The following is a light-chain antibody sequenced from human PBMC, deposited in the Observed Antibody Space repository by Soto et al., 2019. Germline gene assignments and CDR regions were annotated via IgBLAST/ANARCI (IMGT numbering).Light chain of an antibody. Sequence: EIVLTQSPATLSLSPGERATLSCRASQSVGYHLAWYQQKPGQAPRLLIYDASNRATGIPARFSGSGSGTDFTLAISSLEPEDFAVYYCQQRSNWPPVTFGEGTKVEIK. V-gene: IGKV3-11*01. CDR2: DAS. CDR3: QQRSNWPPVT. J-gene: IGKJ4*01. CDR1: QSVGYH.